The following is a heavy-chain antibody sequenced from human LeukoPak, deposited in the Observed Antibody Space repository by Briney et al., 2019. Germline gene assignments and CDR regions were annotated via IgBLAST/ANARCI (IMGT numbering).Heavy chain of an antibody. Sequence: GGSLRLSCAASGFSFTSYWMSWGRQAPGKGLEWVANIKQDGSEKFYVDSVKGRFTISRDNVKNSLYLQVNSLRVEDTAVYYCARGDFNDNGDYVDAFDVWGQGTMVTVSS. V-gene: IGHV3-7*01. D-gene: IGHD4-17*01. J-gene: IGHJ3*01. CDR2: IKQDGSEK. CDR3: ARGDFNDNGDYVDAFDV. CDR1: GFSFTSYW.